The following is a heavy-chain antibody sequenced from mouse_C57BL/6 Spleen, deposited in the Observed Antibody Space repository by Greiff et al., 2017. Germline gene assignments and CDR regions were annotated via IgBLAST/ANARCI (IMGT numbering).Heavy chain of an antibody. D-gene: IGHD2-4*01. J-gene: IGHJ3*01. V-gene: IGHV3-6*01. CDR3: ANYDYGRFAY. CDR1: GYSITSGYY. Sequence: EVQLQQSGPGLVKPSQSLSLTCSVTGYSITSGYYWNWIRQFPGNKLEWMGYISYDGSNNYNPSLKNRISITRDTSKNQFFLKLNSVTTEDTATYYCANYDYGRFAYWGQGTLVTVSA. CDR2: ISYDGSN.